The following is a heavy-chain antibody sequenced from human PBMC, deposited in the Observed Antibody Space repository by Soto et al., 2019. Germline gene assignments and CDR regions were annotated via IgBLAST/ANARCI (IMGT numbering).Heavy chain of an antibody. CDR3: ALGEAYNWKKVWEGYGMDV. CDR2: IIPIFRTA. V-gene: IGHV1-69*13. J-gene: IGHJ6*02. Sequence: SVKVSCKASGGTFSSYAISWVRQAPGQGLEWMGGIIPIFRTANYAQKFQGRVTITADESTSTAYMELSSLRSEDTAVYYCALGEAYNWKKVWEGYGMDVWGQGNTVTVSS. D-gene: IGHD1-20*01. CDR1: GGTFSSYA.